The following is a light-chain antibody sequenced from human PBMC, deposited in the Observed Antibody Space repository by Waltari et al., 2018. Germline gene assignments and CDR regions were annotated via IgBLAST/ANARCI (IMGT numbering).Light chain of an antibody. CDR2: RDD. CDR3: AVWDDRLNGWV. CDR1: DSNIGNNM. Sequence: QSVLTQSPSASGTPGQRATISCSGSDSNIGNNMVHWYQQFPGTAPKLLIHRDDRRPSGVPDRFSGSKSGTSASLAISGLQSDDEATYFCAVWDDRLNGWVFGGGTKVTVL. J-gene: IGLJ3*02. V-gene: IGLV1-44*01.